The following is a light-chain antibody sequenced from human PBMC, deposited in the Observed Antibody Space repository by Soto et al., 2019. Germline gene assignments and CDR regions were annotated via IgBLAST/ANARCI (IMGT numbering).Light chain of an antibody. CDR2: AAS. V-gene: IGKV1-6*01. CDR1: QGIGND. Sequence: AIQMTQSPSSLSVSVGDRVTITCRASQGIGNDVGWYQQKPGKAPKLLSHAASSLQSGVPSRFSGSRSGTDFTLTXSSXQPEDFATYYCLQDHNYPLTFGGGTKVEIK. CDR3: LQDHNYPLT. J-gene: IGKJ4*01.